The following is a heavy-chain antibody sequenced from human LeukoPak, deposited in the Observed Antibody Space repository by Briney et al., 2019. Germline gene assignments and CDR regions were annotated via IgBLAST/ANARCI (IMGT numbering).Heavy chain of an antibody. D-gene: IGHD2-2*01. V-gene: IGHV4-34*01. CDR1: GGSSSGYY. CDR2: INHSGST. Sequence: SETLSLTCAVYGGSSSGYYWSWIRQPPGKGLEWIGEINHSGSTNYNPSLKSRVTISVDTSKNQFSLKLSSVTAADTAVYYCAREYCSSTSCYLWYFDLWGRGTLVTVSS. J-gene: IGHJ2*01. CDR3: AREYCSSTSCYLWYFDL.